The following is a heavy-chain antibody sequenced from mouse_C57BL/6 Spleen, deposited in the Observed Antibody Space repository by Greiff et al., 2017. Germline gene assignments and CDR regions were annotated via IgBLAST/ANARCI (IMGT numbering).Heavy chain of an antibody. V-gene: IGHV1-53*01. J-gene: IGHJ4*01. Sequence: QVQLQQPGTELVKPGASVKLSCKASGYTSTSYWMHWVKQRPGQGLEWIGNINPSNGGTNYNEKFKSKATLTVDKSSSTAYMQLSSLTSEDSAVYYCARGGYYGSGAMDYWGQGTSVTVSS. CDR3: ARGGYYGSGAMDY. D-gene: IGHD1-1*01. CDR1: GYTSTSYW. CDR2: INPSNGGT.